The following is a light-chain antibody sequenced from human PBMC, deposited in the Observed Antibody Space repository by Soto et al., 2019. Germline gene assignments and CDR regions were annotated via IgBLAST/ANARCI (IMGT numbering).Light chain of an antibody. V-gene: IGKV1-5*01. J-gene: IGKJ1*01. CDR2: DAS. CDR1: QSLNNR. Sequence: DIQLTQSPSTLSASVGDRVTITCRASQSLNNRLAWYQQKPGKAPKLLIYDASTLESGVSSRFSGTGSGTECTLTITDLQADDLATYFCHQYKTYSTFGQGPRWIS. CDR3: HQYKTYST.